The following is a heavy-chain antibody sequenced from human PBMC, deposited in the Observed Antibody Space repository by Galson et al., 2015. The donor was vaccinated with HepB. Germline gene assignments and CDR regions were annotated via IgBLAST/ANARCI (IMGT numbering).Heavy chain of an antibody. CDR2: IYPGDSDT. J-gene: IGHJ3*02. CDR3: ARRGRGYSGYDYPNAFDI. V-gene: IGHV5-51*03. D-gene: IGHD5-12*01. CDR1: GYSFTSYW. Sequence: QSGAEVTKPGESLKISCKGSGYSFTSYWIGWVRQMPGKGLEWMGIIYPGDSDTRYSPSFQGQVTISADKSISTAYLQWSSLKASDTAMYYCARRGRGYSGYDYPNAFDIWGQGTMVTVSS.